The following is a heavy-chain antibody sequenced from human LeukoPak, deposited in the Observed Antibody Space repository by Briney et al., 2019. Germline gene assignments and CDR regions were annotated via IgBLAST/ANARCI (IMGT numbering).Heavy chain of an antibody. CDR3: ARFDSYGRFDY. D-gene: IGHD5-18*01. Sequence: SETLSLTCAVYGGSLSGYYWSWIRQPPGKGLEWIGEINHSGSTNYNPSLKSRVTISVDTSKNQFSLKLSSVTAADTAVYYCARFDSYGRFDYWGQGTLVTVSS. J-gene: IGHJ4*02. V-gene: IGHV4-34*01. CDR1: GGSLSGYY. CDR2: INHSGST.